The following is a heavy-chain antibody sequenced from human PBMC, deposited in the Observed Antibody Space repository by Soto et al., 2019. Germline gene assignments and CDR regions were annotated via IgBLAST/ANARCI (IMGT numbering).Heavy chain of an antibody. CDR3: ARSGPPSYYYYGMDV. J-gene: IGHJ6*02. CDR1: GYSFTSYW. D-gene: IGHD3-10*01. V-gene: IGHV5-10-1*01. Sequence: GESLKISCKGSGYSFTSYWISWVRQMPGKGLEWMGRIDPSDSYTNCSPSFQGHVTISADKSISTAYLQWSSLKASDTAMYYCARSGPPSYYYYGMDVWGQGTTVTVSS. CDR2: IDPSDSYT.